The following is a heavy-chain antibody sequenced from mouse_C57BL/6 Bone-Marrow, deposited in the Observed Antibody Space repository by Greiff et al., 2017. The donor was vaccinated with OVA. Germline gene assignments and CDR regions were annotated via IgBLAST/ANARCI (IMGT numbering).Heavy chain of an antibody. Sequence: EVQLQQSGPVLVKPGASVKMSCKASGYTFTDYYMNWVKQSHGQSLEWIGVIYPYSGGTSYNQKFKGKATLTVDTSSSTAYMELNSLTSEDSAVYYCAREANLYDYWGQGTTLTVSS. CDR2: IYPYSGGT. J-gene: IGHJ2*01. D-gene: IGHD4-1*01. V-gene: IGHV1-19*01. CDR1: GYTFTDYY. CDR3: AREANLYDY.